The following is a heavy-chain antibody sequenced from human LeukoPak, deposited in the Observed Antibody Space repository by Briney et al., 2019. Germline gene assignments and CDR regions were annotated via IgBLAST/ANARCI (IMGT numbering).Heavy chain of an antibody. Sequence: SETLSLTCAVYGGSFSGYYWSWIRQPPGKWLEWIGEINHSGGTNYNPSLKSRVTISVETSKNQFSLKLSSVTAADTAVYYCARGPGITGTPDYWGQGTLVTVSS. CDR1: GGSFSGYY. CDR3: ARGPGITGTPDY. V-gene: IGHV4-34*01. J-gene: IGHJ4*02. CDR2: INHSGGT. D-gene: IGHD1-20*01.